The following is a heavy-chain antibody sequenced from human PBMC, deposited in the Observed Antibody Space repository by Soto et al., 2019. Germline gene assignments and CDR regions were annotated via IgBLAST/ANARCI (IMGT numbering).Heavy chain of an antibody. D-gene: IGHD3-3*01. CDR2: LWYDGSGE. Sequence: QVHLVESGGGVVQPGGSLRLSCAGSGFTFSDYGMHWVRQAPGKGLEWVAVLWYDGSGEYYTDSVRGRFTISRVNFKKTLYLQMNNMRDEDTGVYYCARDSVRFLEHFSKDYFDYWGQGTRVTVSS. CDR1: GFTFSDYG. V-gene: IGHV3-33*08. J-gene: IGHJ4*02. CDR3: ARDSVRFLEHFSKDYFDY.